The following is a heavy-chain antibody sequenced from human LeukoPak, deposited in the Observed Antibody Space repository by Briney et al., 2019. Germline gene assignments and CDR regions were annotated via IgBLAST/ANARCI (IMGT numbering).Heavy chain of an antibody. CDR1: GYTFTGYY. V-gene: IGHV1-2*02. CDR2: INPNSGGT. CDR3: ARAEGSSGWYIGWFDP. D-gene: IGHD6-19*01. J-gene: IGHJ5*02. Sequence: GASVKVSCKASGYTFTGYYMHWVRQAPGQGLEWMGWINPNSGGTNYAQKFQGRVTMTRDTSISTAYMELSRLRSDDTAVYYCARAEGSSGWYIGWFDPWGQGTLVTVSS.